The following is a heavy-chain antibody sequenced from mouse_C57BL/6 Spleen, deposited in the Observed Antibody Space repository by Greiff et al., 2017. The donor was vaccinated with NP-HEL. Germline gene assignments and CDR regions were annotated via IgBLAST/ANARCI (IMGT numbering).Heavy chain of an antibody. J-gene: IGHJ2*01. CDR1: GYAFSSSW. CDR3: ARGTPDYFVY. V-gene: IGHV1-82*01. Sequence: VQLQQSGPELVKPGASVKISCKASGYAFSSSWMNWVKQRPGKGLEWIGRIYPGDGDTNYNGKFKGKATLTADKSSSTAYMQLSSLTYEDSAVYFCARGTPDYFVYWGQGTTLTVSS. CDR2: IYPGDGDT.